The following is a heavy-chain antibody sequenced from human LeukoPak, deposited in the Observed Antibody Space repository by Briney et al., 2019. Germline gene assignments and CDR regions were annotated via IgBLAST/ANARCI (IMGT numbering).Heavy chain of an antibody. Sequence: SETLSLTCTVSGGSLSSYYWSWIRQPPGKGLEWIGYIYYSGSTNYNPSLKSRVTISVDTSKNQFSLKLSSVTAADTAVYYCARGYSSSWSNYYFDYWGQGTLVTVSS. CDR1: GGSLSSYY. CDR3: ARGYSSSWSNYYFDY. D-gene: IGHD6-13*01. J-gene: IGHJ4*02. V-gene: IGHV4-59*12. CDR2: IYYSGST.